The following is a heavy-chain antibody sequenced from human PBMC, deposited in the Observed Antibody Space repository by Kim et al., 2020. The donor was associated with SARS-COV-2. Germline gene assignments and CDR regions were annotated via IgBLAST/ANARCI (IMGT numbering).Heavy chain of an antibody. J-gene: IGHJ4*02. V-gene: IGHV3-11*03. CDR1: GFTFSDYY. Sequence: GGSLRLSCAASGFTFSDYYMSWIRQAPGKGLEWVSYISSSSSYTNYADSVKGRFTISRDNAKNSLYLQMNSLRAEDTAVYYCARSRCSSTSCSGFWGYWGQGTLVTVSS. D-gene: IGHD2-2*01. CDR2: ISSSSSYT. CDR3: ARSRCSSTSCSGFWGY.